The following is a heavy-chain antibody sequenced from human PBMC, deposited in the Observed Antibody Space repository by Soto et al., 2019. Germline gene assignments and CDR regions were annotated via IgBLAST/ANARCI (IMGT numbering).Heavy chain of an antibody. CDR1: GFTFSNNG. D-gene: IGHD6-13*01. J-gene: IGHJ4*02. CDR3: VKDKGAAAGFDY. CDR2: ISYEGSEK. V-gene: IGHV3-30*18. Sequence: QVHLVESGGGVVQPGRSLRLSCAASGFTFSNNGMHWVRQAPGKGLEWIGVISYEGSEKYYAGSVKGRFTISRDNSKNTLYLQMDTLRAEHTAIFYCVKDKGAAAGFDYWGQGILVTVSS.